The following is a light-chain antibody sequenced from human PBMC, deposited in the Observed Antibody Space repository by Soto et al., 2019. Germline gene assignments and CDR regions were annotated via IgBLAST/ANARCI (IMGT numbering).Light chain of an antibody. Sequence: MTQAPYSVAAGVGVRVGSSCRASQSINSWLSWYQQKPQKPPKLLIFDASRSKSGVPSRLIGSRAGTELTLTITGPQSHEIPTPISHPHASHWPIGKGTKVDIK. J-gene: IGKJ1*01. CDR1: QSINSW. V-gene: IGKV1-5*01. CDR2: DAS. CDR3: HPHASHWP.